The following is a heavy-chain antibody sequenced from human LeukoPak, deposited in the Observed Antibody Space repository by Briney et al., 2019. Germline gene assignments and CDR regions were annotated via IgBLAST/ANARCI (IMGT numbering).Heavy chain of an antibody. V-gene: IGHV3-7*04. CDR1: GFTFTSYW. Sequence: PGGSLRLSCAASGFTFTSYWMSWVRQAPGKGLEWVASIKQDGSEVYYVDSVEGRFTISRDIAKNSLFLQMSSLRAEDTAVYYCARDYSNAWNYFDNWGQGTLVTVSS. D-gene: IGHD6-19*01. CDR3: ARDYSNAWNYFDN. CDR2: IKQDGSEV. J-gene: IGHJ4*02.